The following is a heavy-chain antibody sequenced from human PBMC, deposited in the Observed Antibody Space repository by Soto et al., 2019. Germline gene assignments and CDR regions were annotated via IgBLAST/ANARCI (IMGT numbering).Heavy chain of an antibody. CDR1: GGSISSGGYS. Sequence: PSETLSLTCAVSGGSISSGGYSWSWIRQPPGKGLEWIGYIYHSGSTYYNPSLKSRVTISVDRSKNQFSLKLSSVTAADTAVYYCARAANYYDSSGYYILDYWGQGTLVTVSS. D-gene: IGHD3-22*01. V-gene: IGHV4-30-2*01. CDR3: ARAANYYDSSGYYILDY. J-gene: IGHJ4*02. CDR2: IYHSGST.